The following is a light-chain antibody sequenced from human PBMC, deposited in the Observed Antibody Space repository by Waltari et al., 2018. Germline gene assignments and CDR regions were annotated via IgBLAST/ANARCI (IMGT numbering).Light chain of an antibody. CDR2: GAS. V-gene: IGKV3-20*01. Sequence: EIVLTPSPGTLSLSLGERATLSCRARQSVSSALAWYQQKPGQAPRLLIYGASTRATGIPDRFSGSGSGTDFSLTISRLEPDDFAVYYCQHYLRLPVTFGQGTTVEI. J-gene: IGKJ1*01. CDR1: QSVSSA. CDR3: QHYLRLPVT.